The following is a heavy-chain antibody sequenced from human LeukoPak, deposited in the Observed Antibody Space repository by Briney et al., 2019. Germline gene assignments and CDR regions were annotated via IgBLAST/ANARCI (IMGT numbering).Heavy chain of an antibody. CDR3: ARGHLGHSFDY. J-gene: IGHJ4*02. CDR1: GGSITSTIDY. Sequence: SETLSLTCTVSGGSITSTIDYWGWVRQPPGKGLEWIATIYYSTSTQYNPSLKSRVTMSIDTSKNQFSLKLSSVTAADMAVYYCARGHLGHSFDYWGQGTLVTVSS. CDR2: IYYSTST. D-gene: IGHD3-3*02. V-gene: IGHV4-39*01.